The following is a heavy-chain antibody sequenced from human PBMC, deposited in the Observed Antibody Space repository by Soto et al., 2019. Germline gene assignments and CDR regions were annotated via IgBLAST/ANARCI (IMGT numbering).Heavy chain of an antibody. CDR3: ARGGDCSGGSCYSGDYYYYYMDV. CDR2: ISSSGSTI. V-gene: IGHV3-11*01. J-gene: IGHJ6*03. CDR1: GFTFSDYY. Sequence: GGSLRLSCAASGFTFSDYYMSWIRQAPGKGLEWVSYISSSGSTICYADSVKGRFTISRDNAKNSLYLQMNSLRAEDTAVYYCARGGDCSGGSCYSGDYYYYYMDVWGKGTTVTVSS. D-gene: IGHD2-15*01.